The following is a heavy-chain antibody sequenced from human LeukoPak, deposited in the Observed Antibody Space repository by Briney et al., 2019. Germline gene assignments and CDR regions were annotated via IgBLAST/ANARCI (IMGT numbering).Heavy chain of an antibody. CDR1: GFTFSRYS. Sequence: GGSLRLSCAASGFTFSRYSMNWVRQAPGKGLEWVSSISSSSSYIYYADSVKGRFTISRDNAKNSLYLQMNSLRAEDTAVYYCAELGITMIGGVWGKGTTVTISS. D-gene: IGHD3-10*02. CDR2: ISSSSSYI. J-gene: IGHJ6*04. CDR3: AELGITMIGGV. V-gene: IGHV3-21*01.